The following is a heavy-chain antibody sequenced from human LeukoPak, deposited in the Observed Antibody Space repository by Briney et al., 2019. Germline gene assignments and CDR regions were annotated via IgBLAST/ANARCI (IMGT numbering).Heavy chain of an antibody. V-gene: IGHV3-53*01. D-gene: IGHD6-19*01. Sequence: GGSLRLSCAASGFTFSSNYMSWVRQAPGKGLEWVSVIYSGGSTYYADSVKGRFTTSRDNSKNTLYLQMNSLRAEDTAVYYCARAVAGRRGYYFDYWGQGTLVTVSS. CDR2: IYSGGST. CDR1: GFTFSSNY. J-gene: IGHJ4*02. CDR3: ARAVAGRRGYYFDY.